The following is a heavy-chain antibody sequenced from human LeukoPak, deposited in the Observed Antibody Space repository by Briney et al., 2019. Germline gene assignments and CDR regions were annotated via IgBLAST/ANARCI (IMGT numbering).Heavy chain of an antibody. CDR2: INHSGRT. V-gene: IGHV4-34*01. CDR3: ARSLGYCSGGGCYSIFLSRFDY. Sequence: PWESLSLTFAVYGGPFSGYYWSWIRQPPVKELGWIGEINHSGRTNYNPSLKSRVTISVDTSKNQFSLKLSSVTAADTAVYYCARSLGYCSGGGCYSIFLSRFDYWGQGTLVTVSS. J-gene: IGHJ4*02. CDR1: GGPFSGYY. D-gene: IGHD2-15*01.